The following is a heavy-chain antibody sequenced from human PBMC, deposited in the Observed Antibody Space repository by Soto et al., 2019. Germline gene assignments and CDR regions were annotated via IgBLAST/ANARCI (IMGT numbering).Heavy chain of an antibody. CDR1: GFTFSSYA. V-gene: IGHV3-30-3*01. J-gene: IGHJ5*02. CDR2: ISYDGSNK. D-gene: IGHD2-8*01. Sequence: QVQLVESGGGVIQPGRSLRLSCAASGFTFSSYAMHWVRQAPGKGLEWVAVISYDGSNKYYADSVKGRFTISRDNSKNTLYLQMNSLRAEDTAVYYCARDGTNGRGNWFDPWGQGTLVTVSS. CDR3: ARDGTNGRGNWFDP.